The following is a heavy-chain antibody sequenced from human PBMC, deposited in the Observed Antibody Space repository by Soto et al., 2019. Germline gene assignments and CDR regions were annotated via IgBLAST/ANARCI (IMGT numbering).Heavy chain of an antibody. CDR2: ISSSSSTI. J-gene: IGHJ4*02. CDR3: ARDFLIAVAGDY. D-gene: IGHD6-19*01. V-gene: IGHV3-48*01. CDR1: GFTFSSYS. Sequence: VGSLRLSCTASGFTFSSYSMNWVRKAPGKGLEWVSYISSSSSTIYYADSVKGRFTISRDNAKNSLYLQMNSLRAEDTAVYYCARDFLIAVAGDYWGQGTLVTVSS.